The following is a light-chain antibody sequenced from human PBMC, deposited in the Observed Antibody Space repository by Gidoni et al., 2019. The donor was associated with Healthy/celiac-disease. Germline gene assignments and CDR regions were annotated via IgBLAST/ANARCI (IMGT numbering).Light chain of an antibody. Sequence: ESVLTQSPATLSLSPGERAHLSCRASQSVSSYLAWYQQKPGQAPRLLISDASNRATGIQSRFIGIGSGTDFTLTISSLEPEDFAVYYFQQRSNWPPLFSFGPXTKVDIK. CDR1: QSVSSY. V-gene: IGKV3-11*01. CDR3: QQRSNWPPLFS. CDR2: DAS. J-gene: IGKJ3*01.